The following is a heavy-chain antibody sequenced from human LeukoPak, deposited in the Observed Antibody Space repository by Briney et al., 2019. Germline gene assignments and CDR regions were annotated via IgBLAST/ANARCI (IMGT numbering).Heavy chain of an antibody. Sequence: ASVKVSCKASGYTFINNWMHWVRQAPGQGLEWIGLINPTGTGTLYAQKFQGRVTMTRDMSTSTDYMELSSLRSEDTAVYYCARVRIAAAGDQFDYWGQGTLVTVSS. J-gene: IGHJ4*02. V-gene: IGHV1-46*01. D-gene: IGHD6-13*01. CDR1: GYTFINNW. CDR2: INPTGTGT. CDR3: ARVRIAAAGDQFDY.